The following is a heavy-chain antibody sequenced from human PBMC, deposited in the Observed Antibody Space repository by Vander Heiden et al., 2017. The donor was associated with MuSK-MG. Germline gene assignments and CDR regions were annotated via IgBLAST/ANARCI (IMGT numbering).Heavy chain of an antibody. V-gene: IGHV3-21*01. D-gene: IGHD2-2*01. CDR1: GFTFSSSS. CDR2: ISSSSSYI. J-gene: IGHJ5*02. CDR3: ARDDCSSTSCYLDWFDP. Sequence: EVQLVESGGGLVKPGGSLRLSCAASGFTFSSSSMNWVRQAPGKGLEWVSSISSSSSYIYYADSVKGRFTISRDNAKNSLYLQMNSLRAEDTAVYYCARDDCSSTSCYLDWFDPWGQGTLVTVSS.